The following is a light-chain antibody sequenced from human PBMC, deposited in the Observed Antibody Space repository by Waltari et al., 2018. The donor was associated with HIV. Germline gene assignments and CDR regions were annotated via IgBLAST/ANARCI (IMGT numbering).Light chain of an antibody. CDR2: WAS. CDR3: QQYFRIPPT. V-gene: IGKV4-1*01. J-gene: IGKJ4*01. CDR1: RTILFSSDNRNY. Sequence: DIVMTQSPDSLPVSLGERATLNCTSSRTILFSSDNRNYLAWYQQKPRQPPKLLISWASTRESGVPDRFSGSGSWTDFTLTITRLQAEDVAVYHCQQYFRIPPTFGEGTKVEIK.